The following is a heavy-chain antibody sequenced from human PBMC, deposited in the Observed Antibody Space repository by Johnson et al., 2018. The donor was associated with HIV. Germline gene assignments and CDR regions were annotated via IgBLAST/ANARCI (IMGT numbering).Heavy chain of an antibody. J-gene: IGHJ3*02. D-gene: IGHD3-22*01. CDR3: ARPVPDYYDSSGYYSAAFDI. CDR1: GFTFSSYA. CDR2: ISYDGSNK. V-gene: IGHV3-30-3*01. Sequence: QVQLVESGGGVVQPGRSLRLSCAASGFTFSSYAMHWVRQAPGQGLEWVAIISYDGSNKYYADSVKGRFTISRDNSKNTLYLQMNSLRAEDTAVYYCARPVPDYYDSSGYYSAAFDIWGQGTMVTVSS.